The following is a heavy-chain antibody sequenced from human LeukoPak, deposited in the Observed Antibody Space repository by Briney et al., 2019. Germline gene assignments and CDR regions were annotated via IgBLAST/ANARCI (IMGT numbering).Heavy chain of an antibody. CDR3: ARDRWWYFDL. J-gene: IGHJ2*01. CDR1: GDTFTSYA. Sequence: SVKVSCKASGDTFTSYAISWVRQAPGQGLEWMGGIVPIFGTANYAQKFQGRVTITADESTSTAYMELSSLRSEDTAVYYCARDRWWYFDLWGRGTLVTVSS. CDR2: IVPIFGTA. V-gene: IGHV1-69*13. D-gene: IGHD2-15*01.